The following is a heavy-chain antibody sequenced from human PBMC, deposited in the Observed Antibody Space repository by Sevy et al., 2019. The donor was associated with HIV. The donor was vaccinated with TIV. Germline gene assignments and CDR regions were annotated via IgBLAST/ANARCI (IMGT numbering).Heavy chain of an antibody. J-gene: IGHJ1*01. CDR3: ARVGYYDSSGYTYEYFQH. D-gene: IGHD3-22*01. CDR2: INPNSGGT. V-gene: IGHV1-2*06. Sequence: ASVKVSCKASGYTFTGYYMHWVRQAPGQGLEWMGRINPNSGGTNYAQKFQGRVTMTRDTSISTAYIELSRLRSDDTAVYYCARVGYYDSSGYTYEYFQHWGQGTLVTVSS. CDR1: GYTFTGYY.